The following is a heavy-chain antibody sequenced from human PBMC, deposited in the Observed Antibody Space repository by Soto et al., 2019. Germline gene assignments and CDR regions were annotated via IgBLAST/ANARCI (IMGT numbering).Heavy chain of an antibody. CDR1: GYTFTNYG. Sequence: QVQLVQSGAEVKKPGASVKVSCKASGYTFTNYGFSWVRQAPGQGLEWMGWISGYNGNTKYVEKFQGRVTMTADTATSTAHMELRSLRSDDTAVYDCARAGPAPYSYYGRDVWGQGTAVTVSS. V-gene: IGHV1-18*01. CDR2: ISGYNGNT. J-gene: IGHJ6*02. D-gene: IGHD2-21*01. CDR3: ARAGPAPYSYYGRDV.